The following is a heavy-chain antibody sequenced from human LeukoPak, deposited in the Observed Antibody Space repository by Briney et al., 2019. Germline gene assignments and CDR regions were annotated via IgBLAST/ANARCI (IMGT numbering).Heavy chain of an antibody. V-gene: IGHV4-59*01. CDR2: IYYSGST. CDR1: GGSISSYY. CDR3: ARDGEAAGSDAFDI. D-gene: IGHD6-13*01. J-gene: IGHJ3*02. Sequence: SETLSLTCTVSGGSISSYYWSWIRQPPGKGLEWIGYIYYSGSTNYSPSLKSRVTISVDTSKNQFSLKLSSVAAADTAVYYCARDGEAAGSDAFDIWGQGTMVTVTS.